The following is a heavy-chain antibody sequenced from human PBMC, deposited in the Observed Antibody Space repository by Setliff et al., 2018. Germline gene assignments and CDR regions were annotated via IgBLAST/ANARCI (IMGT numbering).Heavy chain of an antibody. CDR1: GFIFSDYA. Sequence: PGGSLRLSCAASGFIFSDYAMTWVRHAPGKKLEWVSAISGDGHYIYYTDSVKGRFTISRDNSRNTLYLQMNSLRAGDTAIYYCAKNFAPGNAVYDSWGQGILVTVSS. CDR3: AKNFAPGNAVYDS. D-gene: IGHD3-16*01. J-gene: IGHJ4*02. V-gene: IGHV3-23*01. CDR2: ISGDGHYI.